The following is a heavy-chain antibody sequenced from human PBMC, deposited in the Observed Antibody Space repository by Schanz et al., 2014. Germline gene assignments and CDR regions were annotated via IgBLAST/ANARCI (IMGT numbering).Heavy chain of an antibody. V-gene: IGHV3-53*01. D-gene: IGHD6-19*01. J-gene: IGHJ3*02. Sequence: EVQLVESGGGLIQPGGSLRLSCAASGYTVSSNYMSWVRQAPGKGLEWVSVIYNGGGGRTYYADSVKGRFTISRDNSKNTLYLQMNSLIAEDTAVYYCAKCIGWYGRCAFDIWGQGTMVTVSS. CDR1: GYTVSSNY. CDR3: AKCIGWYGRCAFDI. CDR2: IYNGGGGRT.